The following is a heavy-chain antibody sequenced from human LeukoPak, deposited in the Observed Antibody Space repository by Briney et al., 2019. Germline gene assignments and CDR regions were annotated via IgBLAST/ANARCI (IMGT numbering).Heavy chain of an antibody. CDR1: GESFSSYF. D-gene: IGHD5-24*01. Sequence: SETLSLTCGVSGESFSSYFWSWIRQSPGEGLEWLGKIRHGGVTTYKRSLMGRVTISVDTSKNQFSLKLSSVTAADTAVYYCARDPLDGYNWYFDLWGRGTLVTVSS. CDR3: ARDPLDGYNWYFDL. CDR2: IRHGGVT. J-gene: IGHJ2*01. V-gene: IGHV4-34*01.